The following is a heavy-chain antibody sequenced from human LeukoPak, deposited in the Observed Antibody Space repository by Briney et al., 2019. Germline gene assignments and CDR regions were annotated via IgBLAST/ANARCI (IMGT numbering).Heavy chain of an antibody. CDR1: GFTFSSYA. J-gene: IGHJ4*02. CDR3: AKGPQDDFWSGYSVPFDY. Sequence: GGSLRLSCAASGFTFSSYAMSWVRQAPGKGLEWVSAISGSGGSTYYADSVKGRFTISRDNSKDTLYLQMNTLRAEVTAVYYCAKGPQDDFWSGYSVPFDYWGQGTLVTVSS. CDR2: ISGSGGST. V-gene: IGHV3-23*01. D-gene: IGHD3-3*01.